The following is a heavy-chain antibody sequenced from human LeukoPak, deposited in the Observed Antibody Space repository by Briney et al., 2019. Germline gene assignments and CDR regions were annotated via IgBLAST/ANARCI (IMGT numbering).Heavy chain of an antibody. J-gene: IGHJ3*01. CDR1: GGSISSGSYY. V-gene: IGHV4-61*02. D-gene: IGHD6-25*01. CDR3: GASSGWGAFDV. CDR2: IYTSGST. Sequence: PSETLSLTCTVSGGSISSGSYYWSWIRQPAGKGLEWIGRIYTSGSTNYNPSLKSRVTISVDTSKNQFSLKLSSVTAADTAVYYCGASSGWGAFDVWGRGTMVTVSS.